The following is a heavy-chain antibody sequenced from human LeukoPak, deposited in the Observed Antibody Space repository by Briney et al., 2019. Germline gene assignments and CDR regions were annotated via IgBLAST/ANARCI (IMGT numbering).Heavy chain of an antibody. CDR2: IYYSGST. V-gene: IGHV4-39*01. Sequence: PSETLSLTCTVSGGSISSSSYYWGWIRQPPGKGLEWIGSIYYSGSTYYNPSLKSRVTISVDTSKNQFSLKLSSVTAADTAVYYCARTTPPSIAAAGILNWFDPWGQGTLVTVSS. D-gene: IGHD6-13*01. CDR3: ARTTPPSIAAAGILNWFDP. CDR1: GGSISSSSYY. J-gene: IGHJ5*02.